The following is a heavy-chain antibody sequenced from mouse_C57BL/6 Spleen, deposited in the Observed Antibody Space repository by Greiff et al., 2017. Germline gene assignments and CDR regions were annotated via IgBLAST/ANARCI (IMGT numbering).Heavy chain of an antibody. CDR2: IYPGSGNT. V-gene: IGHV1-66*01. Sequence: QVQLQQSGPELVKPGASVKISCKASGYSFTSYYIHWVKQRPGQGLEWIGWIYPGSGNTKYNEKFKGKATLTADPSSSTAYMQLSSLTSEDSAVYYCARDYGSAWFAYWGQGTLVTVSA. D-gene: IGHD1-1*01. J-gene: IGHJ3*01. CDR3: ARDYGSAWFAY. CDR1: GYSFTSYY.